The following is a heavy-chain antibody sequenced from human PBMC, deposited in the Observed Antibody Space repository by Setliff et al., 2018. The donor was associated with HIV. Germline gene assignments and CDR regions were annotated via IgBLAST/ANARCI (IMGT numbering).Heavy chain of an antibody. D-gene: IGHD3-3*01. Sequence: KSSETLSLTCTVSGGFISSSSYYWGWIRQPPGKGLEWIGSIYYSGSTYYSPSLKSRVTISVDTSKNEFSLNLRSVTAADTAVYFCARDRFGVPANDWGQGILVTVSS. V-gene: IGHV4-39*07. CDR2: IYYSGST. CDR3: ARDRFGVPAND. CDR1: GGFISSSSYY. J-gene: IGHJ4*02.